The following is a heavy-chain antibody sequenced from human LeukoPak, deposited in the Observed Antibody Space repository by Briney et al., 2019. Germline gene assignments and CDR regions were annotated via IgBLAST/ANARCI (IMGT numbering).Heavy chain of an antibody. CDR1: GFTFSDYY. Sequence: GGSLRLSCAASGFTFSDYYMSWIRQAPGKGLEWVSYISSSGSTIYYADSVKGRFTISRDNAKNSLYLQMNSLRAEDTAVYYCARKGYSSSWDLYYFDYWGQGTLVTVSP. CDR3: ARKGYSSSWDLYYFDY. D-gene: IGHD6-13*01. CDR2: ISSSGSTI. J-gene: IGHJ4*02. V-gene: IGHV3-11*01.